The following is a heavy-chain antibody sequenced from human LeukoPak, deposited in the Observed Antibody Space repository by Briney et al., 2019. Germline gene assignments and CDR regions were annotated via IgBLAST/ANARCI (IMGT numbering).Heavy chain of an antibody. CDR2: ISGSGGST. V-gene: IGHV3-23*01. D-gene: IGHD3-10*01. CDR1: GFTFSSYA. Sequence: GGSLRLSCAASGFTFSSYAMSWVRQAPGKGLEWVSAISGSGGSTYYADSVKGRFTISRDNSKTTLYLQMNSLRAEDTAVYYCAKALRMVRGAMWYYFDYWGQGTLVTVSS. J-gene: IGHJ4*02. CDR3: AKALRMVRGAMWYYFDY.